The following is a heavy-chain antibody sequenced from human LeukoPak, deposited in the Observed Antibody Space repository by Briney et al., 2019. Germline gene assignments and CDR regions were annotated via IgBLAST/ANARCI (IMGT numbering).Heavy chain of an antibody. CDR1: GFTFSSYS. CDR2: ISSSSSYI. J-gene: IGHJ4*02. V-gene: IGHV3-21*01. CDR3: ARDAGPSITIFGVVIRGREGYYFDY. D-gene: IGHD3-3*01. Sequence: PGGSLRLSCAASGFTFSSYSMNWVRQAPGKGLEWVSSISSSSSYIYCADSVKGRFTISRDNAKNSLYLQMNSLRAEDTAVYYCARDAGPSITIFGVVIRGREGYYFDYWGQGTLVTVSP.